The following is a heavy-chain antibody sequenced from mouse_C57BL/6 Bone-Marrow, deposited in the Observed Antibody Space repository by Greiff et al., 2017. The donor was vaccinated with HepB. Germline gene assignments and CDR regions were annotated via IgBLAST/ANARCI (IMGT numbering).Heavy chain of an antibody. CDR2: ISYDGSN. CDR3: ARDGAVVDY. Sequence: EVKLQESGPGLVKPSQSLSLTCSVTGYSITSGYYWNWIRQFPGNKLEWMGYISYDGSNNYNPSLKNRISITRDTSKNQFFLKLNSVTTEDTATYYCARDGAVVDYWGQGTTLTVSS. D-gene: IGHD1-1*01. V-gene: IGHV3-6*01. CDR1: GYSITSGYY. J-gene: IGHJ2*01.